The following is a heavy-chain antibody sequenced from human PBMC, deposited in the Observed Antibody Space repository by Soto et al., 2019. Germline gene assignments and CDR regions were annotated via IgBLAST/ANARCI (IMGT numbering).Heavy chain of an antibody. CDR1: GGSMNTYY. Sequence: PSETLSLTCNVSGGSMNTYYWTWIRKPPGKGLEWIGYVYYTGTTNYKPSLKTRVTISVDTSKNQFSLKLTSVTAADTAMYYCARASMTTIPMDVWGRGNMVAVSS. CDR3: ARASMTTIPMDV. J-gene: IGHJ6*02. D-gene: IGHD4-17*01. V-gene: IGHV4-59*01. CDR2: VYYTGTT.